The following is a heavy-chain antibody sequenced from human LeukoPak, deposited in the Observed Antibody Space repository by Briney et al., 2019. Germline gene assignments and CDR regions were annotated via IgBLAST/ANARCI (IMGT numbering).Heavy chain of an antibody. V-gene: IGHV3-23*01. J-gene: IGHJ3*01. D-gene: IGHD3-16*02. Sequence: TGGSLRLSCAASGFTFSSYAMSWVRQAPGKGLEWVSVISGSGGSIYYTESVKGRFTISKDKAKDTMDLQMNSLRAEDTAVYYCAREVYSYPWYPHRGGFDFWGQGTLVTVSS. CDR1: GFTFSSYA. CDR3: AREVYSYPWYPHRGGFDF. CDR2: ISGSGGSI.